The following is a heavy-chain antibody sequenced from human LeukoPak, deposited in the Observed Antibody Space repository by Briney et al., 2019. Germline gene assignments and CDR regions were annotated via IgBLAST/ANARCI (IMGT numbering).Heavy chain of an antibody. D-gene: IGHD1-26*01. CDR2: IWYDGSKK. J-gene: IGHJ4*02. CDR1: GFTFSSYG. Sequence: GRSLRLSCAASGFTFSSYGMHWVRQAPGKGLEWVAVIWYDGSKKYYVDSVKGRFTISRDNSKNTLYLQMNSLRAEDTAVYYCAREGDSGSYLYYWGQGTLVTVSS. CDR3: AREGDSGSYLYY. V-gene: IGHV3-33*01.